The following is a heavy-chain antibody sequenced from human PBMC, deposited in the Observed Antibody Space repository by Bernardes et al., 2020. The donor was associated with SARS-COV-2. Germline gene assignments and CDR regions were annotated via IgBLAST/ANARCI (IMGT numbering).Heavy chain of an antibody. CDR3: ARTGEQQLVVGIDY. CDR1: GGSFSGYY. V-gene: IGHV4-34*01. Sequence: SETLSLTCAVYGGSFSGYYWSWIRQPPGKGLEWIGEINHSGSTNYNPSLKSRVTISVDTSKNQFSLKLSSVTAADTAVYYCARTGEQQLVVGIDYWGQGTLVTVSS. D-gene: IGHD6-13*01. J-gene: IGHJ4*02. CDR2: INHSGST.